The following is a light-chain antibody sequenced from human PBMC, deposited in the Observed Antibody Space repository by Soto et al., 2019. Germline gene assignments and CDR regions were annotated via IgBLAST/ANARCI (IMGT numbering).Light chain of an antibody. CDR1: QSVSSD. V-gene: IGKV3-15*01. CDR3: QQYINWPQT. J-gene: IGKJ1*01. CDR2: GAS. Sequence: EIVLTQSPGTLSLSPGERATLSCRASQSVSSDLAWYQQKPGQAPRLLIYGASTRAAGIPARFSGSGSGTEFTLTISSLQSEDFAVYYCQQYINWPQTFGQGTKVDIK.